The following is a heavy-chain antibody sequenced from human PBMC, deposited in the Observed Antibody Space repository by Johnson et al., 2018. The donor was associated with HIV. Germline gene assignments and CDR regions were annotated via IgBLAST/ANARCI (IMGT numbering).Heavy chain of an antibody. D-gene: IGHD1-26*01. CDR1: RFTFSSYG. V-gene: IGHV3-30*18. Sequence: QVQLVESGGGVVQPGRSLRLSCAASRFTFSSYGMHWVRQAPGKGLEWVAVISYDGGNKYYADSVKGRFTISRDNSKNTLYLQMNSLRAEDTAVYYCAKDEALGWELDPDALDIWGQGTMVTVSS. J-gene: IGHJ3*02. CDR2: ISYDGGNK. CDR3: AKDEALGWELDPDALDI.